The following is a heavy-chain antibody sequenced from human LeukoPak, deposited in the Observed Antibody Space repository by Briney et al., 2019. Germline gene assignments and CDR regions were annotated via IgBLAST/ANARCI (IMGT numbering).Heavy chain of an antibody. D-gene: IGHD2/OR15-2a*01. J-gene: IGHJ5*01. CDR2: IYHSGST. Sequence: SETLSLTCTVSGDSISSYYWSWIRQPPGKGLEWIGYIYHSGSTYYNPSLRSRVTMSVDTSKNQFSLKLSSVTAADTAVYYCAREINMGWYDFWGQGTLVTVSS. CDR3: AREINMGWYDF. V-gene: IGHV4-59*12. CDR1: GDSISSYY.